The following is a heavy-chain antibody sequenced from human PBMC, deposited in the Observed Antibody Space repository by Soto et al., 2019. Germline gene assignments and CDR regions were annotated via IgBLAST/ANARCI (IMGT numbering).Heavy chain of an antibody. CDR3: AREGNNWNSPTDRRDS. Sequence: SVKVSCKASGYTFTSYYMHWVRQAPGQGLDWMGIINPSGGSTSYAQKFQGRVTMTRDTSTSTVYMELSSLRSEDTAVYYCAREGNNWNSPTDRRDSGAQGPRVTVPS. CDR2: INPSGGST. J-gene: IGHJ4*02. V-gene: IGHV1-46*01. D-gene: IGHD1-7*01. CDR1: GYTFTSYY.